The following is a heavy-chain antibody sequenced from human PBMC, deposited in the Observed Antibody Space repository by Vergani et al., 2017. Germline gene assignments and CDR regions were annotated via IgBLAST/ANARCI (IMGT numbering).Heavy chain of an antibody. CDR1: GFTFSSYE. J-gene: IGHJ3*01. V-gene: IGHV3-48*03. D-gene: IGHD2/OR15-2a*01. CDR2: ISSSGSTI. Sequence: EVQLVESGGGLVQPGGSLRLSCAASGFTFSSYEMNWVRQAPGKGLEWVSYISSSGSTIYYADSVKGRFTISRDNAKNTLYLQMNSLRAEDTAVYYCAILVITRSLWGQGTMVTVSS. CDR3: AILVITRSL.